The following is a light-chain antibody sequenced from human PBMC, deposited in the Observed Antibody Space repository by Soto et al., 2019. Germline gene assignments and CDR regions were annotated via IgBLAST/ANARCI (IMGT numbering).Light chain of an antibody. Sequence: EIVLTQSPATLCLSPGGRATLSCRVSQNINIYLAWYQQKLGQAPRLLIYDSSIRATGIPARFSGSGSGTDFTLTISSLEPEDFGVYYCQQRYSWPLTFGGGTKVEIK. V-gene: IGKV3-11*01. CDR2: DSS. J-gene: IGKJ4*01. CDR3: QQRYSWPLT. CDR1: QNINIY.